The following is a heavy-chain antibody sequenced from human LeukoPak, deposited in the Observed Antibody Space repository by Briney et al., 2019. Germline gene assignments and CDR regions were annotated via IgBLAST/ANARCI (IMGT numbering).Heavy chain of an antibody. CDR1: GGSFSGYY. CDR3: ARGPGSYPALYYYYYYMDV. V-gene: IGHV4-34*01. CDR2: INHSGST. Sequence: PSETLSLTCAVYGGSFSGYYWSWIRQPPGKGLEWIGEINHSGSTNYNPSLKSRVTISVDTSKNQFSLKLSSVTAADTAVYYCARGPGSYPALYYYYYYMDVWGKGTTVTVSS. J-gene: IGHJ6*03. D-gene: IGHD1-26*01.